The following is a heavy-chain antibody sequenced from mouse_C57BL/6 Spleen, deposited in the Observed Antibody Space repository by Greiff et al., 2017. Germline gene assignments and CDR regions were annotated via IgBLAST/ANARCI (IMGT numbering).Heavy chain of an antibody. V-gene: IGHV1-9*01. Sequence: QVQLQQSGAELMKPGASVKLSCKATGYTFTGYWIEWVKQRPGHGLEWIGEIVPGSGSTNYTEKFKGKATFTADTSSNTAYMQLSSLTTEDSAIYYCARGGYYGSSPLAMDYWGQGTSVTVSS. CDR1: GYTFTGYW. CDR2: IVPGSGST. D-gene: IGHD1-1*01. CDR3: ARGGYYGSSPLAMDY. J-gene: IGHJ4*01.